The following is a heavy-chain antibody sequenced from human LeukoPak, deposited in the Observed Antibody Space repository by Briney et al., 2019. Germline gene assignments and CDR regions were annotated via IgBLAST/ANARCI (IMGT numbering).Heavy chain of an antibody. CDR2: ISYDGSNK. CDR3: ARGAAGSY. J-gene: IGHJ4*02. Sequence: GGSLRLSCAASGFTFSSYAMHWLRQAPGKGLEWVAVISYDGSNKYYADSVKGRFTISRDNSKNTLYLQMNSLRAEDTAVYYCARGAAGSYWGQGTLVTVSS. D-gene: IGHD6-13*01. V-gene: IGHV3-30-3*01. CDR1: GFTFSSYA.